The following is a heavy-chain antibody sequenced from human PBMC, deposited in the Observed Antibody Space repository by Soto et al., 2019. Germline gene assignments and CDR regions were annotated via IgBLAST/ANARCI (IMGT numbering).Heavy chain of an antibody. CDR1: GFTFSSYA. Sequence: GGALRLSCAASGFTFSSYAMGWVRQGPGKGLEWVAVVSIGGSTHYADSVRGRFTISRDNSKNTLSLQMNSLTAEGTAVYFCAKRRCAGGHFDYWGQGALVTVSS. J-gene: IGHJ4*02. V-gene: IGHV3-23*01. D-gene: IGHD2-8*02. CDR3: AKRRCAGGHFDY. CDR2: VSIGGST.